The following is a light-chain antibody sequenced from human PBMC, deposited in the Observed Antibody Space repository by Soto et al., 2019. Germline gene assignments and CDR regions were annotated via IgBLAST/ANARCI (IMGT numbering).Light chain of an antibody. CDR3: VAWDDSLNGVV. CDR2: SNN. J-gene: IGLJ2*01. Sequence: QAVVTQPPSASGTPGQRVTISCSGSSSNIGSNTVNWYQQLPGTAPKLLIYSNNQRPSGVPDRFSGSKSGTSASLAISGLQSEDEADYYCVAWDDSLNGVVFGGGTKLTVL. V-gene: IGLV1-44*01. CDR1: SSNIGSNT.